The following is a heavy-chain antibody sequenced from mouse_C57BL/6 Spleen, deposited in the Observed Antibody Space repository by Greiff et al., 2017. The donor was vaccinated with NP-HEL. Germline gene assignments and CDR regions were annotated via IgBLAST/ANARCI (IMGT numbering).Heavy chain of an antibody. D-gene: IGHD1-1*02. CDR3: ARLVGSYWYFDV. CDR2: IHPNSGST. CDR1: GYTFTSYW. J-gene: IGHJ1*03. Sequence: QVHVKQPGAELVKPGASVKLSCKASGYTFTSYWMPWVKQRPGQGLEWIGMIHPNSGSTNYNEKFKSKATLTVDKSSSTAYMQLSSLTSEDSAVYYCARLVGSYWYFDVWGTGTTVTVSS. V-gene: IGHV1-64*01.